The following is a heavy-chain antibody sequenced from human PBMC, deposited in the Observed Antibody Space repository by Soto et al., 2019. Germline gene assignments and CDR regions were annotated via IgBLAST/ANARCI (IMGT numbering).Heavy chain of an antibody. CDR2: IKSKTDGGTT. CDR1: GFTFSNAW. D-gene: IGHD3-3*01. J-gene: IGHJ6*02. CDR3: TTDKRDYDFWSGWAWSYYYYGMDV. Sequence: GGSLRLSCAASGFTFSNAWMNGVRQAPGKGLEWVGRIKSKTDGGTTDYAAPVKGRFTISRDDSKNTLYLQMNSLKTEDTAVYYCTTDKRDYDFWSGWAWSYYYYGMDVWGQGTTVTVSS. V-gene: IGHV3-15*07.